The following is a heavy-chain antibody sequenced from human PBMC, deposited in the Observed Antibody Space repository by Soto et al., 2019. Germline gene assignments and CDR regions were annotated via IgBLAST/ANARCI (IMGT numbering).Heavy chain of an antibody. CDR1: GFTFSSYA. CDR2: IRASGGST. J-gene: IGHJ4*02. Sequence: GGSLRLSCAASGFTFSSYAMTWVRQAPGKGLEWVSTIRASGGSTYYADSVKGRFTISRDNSKNTLYLQMNSLRAEDTAVYYCAKEVGDYIWGSLASPGYFDYWGQGTLVTVSS. V-gene: IGHV3-23*01. CDR3: AKEVGDYIWGSLASPGYFDY. D-gene: IGHD3-16*01.